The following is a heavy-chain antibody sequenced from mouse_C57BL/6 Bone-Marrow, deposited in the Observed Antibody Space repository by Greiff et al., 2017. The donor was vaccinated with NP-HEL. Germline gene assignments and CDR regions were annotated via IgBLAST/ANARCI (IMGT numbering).Heavy chain of an antibody. CDR2: IDPSDSYT. D-gene: IGHD1-1*01. CDR1: GYTFTTYW. J-gene: IGHJ3*01. Sequence: VQLQQPGAELVKPGASVKLSCKASGYTFTTYWMQWVKQRPGQGLEWIGEIDPSDSYTNYNQKFKGKATLTVDTSSSTAYMQLSSLTSADAAVYYCARKAYYGRSYEFAYWGQGTRVTVSA. CDR3: ARKAYYGRSYEFAY. V-gene: IGHV1-50*01.